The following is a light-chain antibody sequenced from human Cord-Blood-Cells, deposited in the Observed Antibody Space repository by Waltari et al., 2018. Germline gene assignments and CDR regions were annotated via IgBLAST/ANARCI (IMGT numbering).Light chain of an antibody. CDR2: GAS. CDR3: QQYNNWPLT. Sequence: EILTTPSPATLPVSPGERATLSCRASQRVSSNLAWYQQKPGQAPRLLIYGASTRATGIPARFSGSGSGTEFTLTISSLQSEDFAVYYCQQYNNWPLTFGGGTKVEIK. V-gene: IGKV3-15*01. CDR1: QRVSSN. J-gene: IGKJ4*01.